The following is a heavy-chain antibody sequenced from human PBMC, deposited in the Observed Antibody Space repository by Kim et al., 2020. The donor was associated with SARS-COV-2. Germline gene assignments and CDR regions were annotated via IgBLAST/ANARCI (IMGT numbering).Heavy chain of an antibody. J-gene: IGHJ4*02. V-gene: IGHV3-13*01. Sequence: GGSLRLSCAASGFTFSSYDMHWVRQATGKGLEWVSAIGTAGDTYYPGSVKGRFTISRENAKNSLYLQMNSLRAGDTAVYYCARGGPPMIAAAGATPDYWGQGTLVTVSS. CDR3: ARGGPPMIAAAGATPDY. CDR1: GFTFSSYD. CDR2: IGTAGDT. D-gene: IGHD6-13*01.